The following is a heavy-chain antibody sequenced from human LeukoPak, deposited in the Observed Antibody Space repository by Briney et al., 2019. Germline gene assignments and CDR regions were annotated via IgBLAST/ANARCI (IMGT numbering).Heavy chain of an antibody. CDR1: GFTFSSYG. J-gene: IGHJ5*02. CDR3: ARGTSSGWYANWFDH. Sequence: GRSLRLSCAVSGFTFSSYGMHCVRQAPGKGLEWVAVIWYDGSNKYYADSVKGRFTISRDNSKNTLYLQMNSLRAEDTAVYYCARGTSSGWYANWFDHWGQGTLVTVSS. CDR2: IWYDGSNK. V-gene: IGHV3-33*01. D-gene: IGHD6-19*01.